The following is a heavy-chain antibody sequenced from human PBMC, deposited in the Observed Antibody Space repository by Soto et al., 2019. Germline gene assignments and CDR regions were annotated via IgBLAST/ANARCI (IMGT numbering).Heavy chain of an antibody. CDR1: GYTFASYA. J-gene: IGHJ4*02. CDR3: ASDPPPPDY. V-gene: IGHV1-18*01. Sequence: QVQLVQSGAEVKKPGASVKVSCKASGYTFASYAISWMRQAPGQGLEWMGWISAYNGNTNYAPKLQGRVTMTTATSTSTAYMELRRLRSADPAAYYCASDPPPPDYWGQGTLVTVPS. CDR2: ISAYNGNT.